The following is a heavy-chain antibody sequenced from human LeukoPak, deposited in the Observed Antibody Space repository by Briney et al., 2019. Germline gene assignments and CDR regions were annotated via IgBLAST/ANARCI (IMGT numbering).Heavy chain of an antibody. D-gene: IGHD6-6*01. Sequence: SETLSLTCTVSGGSISSYYWGWIRQPPGKGLEWIGSIYYSGSTYYNPSLKSRVTISVDTSKNQFSLKLSSVTAADTAVYYCARVPRSSAFNWFDPWGQGTLVTVSS. CDR2: IYYSGST. CDR3: ARVPRSSAFNWFDP. V-gene: IGHV4-39*07. J-gene: IGHJ5*02. CDR1: GGSISSYY.